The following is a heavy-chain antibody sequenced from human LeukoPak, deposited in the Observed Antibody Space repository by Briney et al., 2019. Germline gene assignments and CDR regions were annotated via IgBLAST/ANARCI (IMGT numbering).Heavy chain of an antibody. CDR3: ARTMVRGVTPFDY. Sequence: SETLSLTCAVYGGSFRGYYWSWIRQPPGKGLEWIGEINHSGSTNYNPSLKSRVTISVDTSKNQFSLKLSSVTAADTAVYYCARTMVRGVTPFDYWGQGTLVTVSS. J-gene: IGHJ4*02. CDR1: GGSFRGYY. V-gene: IGHV4-34*01. CDR2: INHSGST. D-gene: IGHD3-10*01.